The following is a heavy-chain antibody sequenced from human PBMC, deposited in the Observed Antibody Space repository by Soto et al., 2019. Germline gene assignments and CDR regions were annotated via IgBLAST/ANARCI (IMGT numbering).Heavy chain of an antibody. CDR3: ATPARDSSGYPFPSTGVDHSLFQH. J-gene: IGHJ1*01. Sequence: GGSLRLSCAASGFTFSSYAMSWVRQAPGKGLEWVSAISGSGGSTYYADSVKGRFTISRDNSKNTLYLQMNSLRAEDTAVYYCATPARDSSGYPFPSTGVDHSLFQHWGQGTLVTVSS. CDR1: GFTFSSYA. D-gene: IGHD3-22*01. CDR2: ISGSGGST. V-gene: IGHV3-23*01.